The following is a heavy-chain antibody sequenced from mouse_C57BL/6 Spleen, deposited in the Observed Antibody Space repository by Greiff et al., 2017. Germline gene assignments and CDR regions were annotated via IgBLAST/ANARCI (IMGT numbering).Heavy chain of an antibody. D-gene: IGHD2-4*01. V-gene: IGHV1-81*01. J-gene: IGHJ4*01. Sequence: QVQLQQSGAELARPGASVKLSCKASGYTFTSYGISWVKQRTGQGLEWIGEIYPRSGNTYYNEKFKGKATLTADKSSSTAYMELRSLTSEDSAVYFCASGGVYYDYYYAMDYWCQGTSVTVSS. CDR1: GYTFTSYG. CDR3: ASGGVYYDYYYAMDY. CDR2: IYPRSGNT.